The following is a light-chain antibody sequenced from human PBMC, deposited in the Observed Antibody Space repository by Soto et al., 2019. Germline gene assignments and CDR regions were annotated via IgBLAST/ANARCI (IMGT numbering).Light chain of an antibody. J-gene: IGLJ1*01. Sequence: QSVLTQPASVSGSPGQSITISCTGTSGDIGSYNRVSWYQQHPGKAPKLIIYEVTDRPSGVSNRFSGSKSGNTASLTISGLQAEDEAEYYCSSYVTTPEIFGTGTKLTVL. CDR3: SSYVTTPEI. V-gene: IGLV2-14*01. CDR2: EVT. CDR1: SGDIGSYNR.